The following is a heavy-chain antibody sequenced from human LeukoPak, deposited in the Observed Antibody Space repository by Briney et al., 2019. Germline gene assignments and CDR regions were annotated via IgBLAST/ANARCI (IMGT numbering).Heavy chain of an antibody. CDR2: INTDGTVT. V-gene: IGHV3-74*01. CDR3: ATKQWLAPPPDS. D-gene: IGHD6-19*01. J-gene: IGHJ4*02. Sequence: GGSLRLSCAASGFTFSKYWMLWVRQAPGKGLESVSRINTDGTVTTYADSVKDRFTVSRDNADNTMFLQMYSVRDEDTAVYYCATKQWLAPPPDSWGQGTPVTVSS. CDR1: GFTFSKYW.